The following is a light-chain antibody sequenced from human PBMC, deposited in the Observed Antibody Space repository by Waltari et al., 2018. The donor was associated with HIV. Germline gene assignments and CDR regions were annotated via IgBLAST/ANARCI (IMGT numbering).Light chain of an antibody. CDR2: WAS. Sequence: DIVLTQSPDSLAVSLRERATLTCKSSQSILYSSNNKNYLAWYQQKPGQPPKLLIYWASTRESGVPDRFSGSGSGTDFTLTISSLQAEDVAVYYCQQYYSTPPMYTFGQGTKLEIK. CDR1: QSILYSSNNKNY. CDR3: QQYYSTPPMYT. V-gene: IGKV4-1*01. J-gene: IGKJ2*01.